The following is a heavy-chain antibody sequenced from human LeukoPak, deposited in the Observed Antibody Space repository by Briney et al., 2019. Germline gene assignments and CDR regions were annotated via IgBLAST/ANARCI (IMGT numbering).Heavy chain of an antibody. CDR2: IWYDGSNK. D-gene: IGHD6-13*01. Sequence: PGRSLRLSCAASGFTFSSYGMHWVRQAPGTGLEWVAVIWYDGSNKYYADSVKGRFTISRDNSKNTLYLQMNSLRAEDTAVYYCAKVMGAAGADAFDIWGQGTMVTVSS. V-gene: IGHV3-33*06. CDR3: AKVMGAAGADAFDI. CDR1: GFTFSSYG. J-gene: IGHJ3*02.